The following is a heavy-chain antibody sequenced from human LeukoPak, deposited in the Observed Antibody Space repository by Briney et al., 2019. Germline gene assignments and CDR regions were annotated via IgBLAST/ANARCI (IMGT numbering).Heavy chain of an antibody. D-gene: IGHD1-26*01. J-gene: IGHJ6*02. CDR2: IYYSGST. CDR1: GGSISSYY. V-gene: IGHV4-59*01. Sequence: PETLSLTCTVSGGSISSYYWSWIRQPPGKGLEWIGYIYYSGSTNYNPSLKSRVTISVDTSKNQFSLKLSSVTAADTAVYYCARGQGANYYYYGMDVWGQGTTVTVSS. CDR3: ARGQGANYYYYGMDV.